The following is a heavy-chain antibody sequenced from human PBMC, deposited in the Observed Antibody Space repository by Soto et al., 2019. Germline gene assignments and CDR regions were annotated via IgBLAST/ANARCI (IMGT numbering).Heavy chain of an antibody. J-gene: IGHJ2*01. V-gene: IGHV4-59*01. CDR1: GGSISSYY. D-gene: IGHD4-17*01. Sequence: NPSETLSLTCTVSGGSISSYYWSWIRQPPGKGLEWIGYIYYSGSTNYNPSLKSRVTISVDTSKNQFSLKLSSVTAADTAVYYCARHDYGDHWYFDLWGRGTLVTVSS. CDR2: IYYSGST. CDR3: ARHDYGDHWYFDL.